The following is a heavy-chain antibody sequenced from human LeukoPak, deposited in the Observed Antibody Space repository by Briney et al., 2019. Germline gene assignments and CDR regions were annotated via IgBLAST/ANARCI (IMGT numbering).Heavy chain of an antibody. V-gene: IGHV3-74*01. CDR2: INGDGRNN. Sequence: GGSLRLSCAASGLIFNNYWMHWVRQAPGKGLVWVSRINGDGRNNNYADSAKGRFTISRDNAKNTLYLQMNSLTAEDTAVYYCLAGGRGNTYGYFDYWGQGTLVTVSP. CDR1: GLIFNNYW. D-gene: IGHD5-18*01. J-gene: IGHJ4*02. CDR3: LAGGRGNTYGYFDY.